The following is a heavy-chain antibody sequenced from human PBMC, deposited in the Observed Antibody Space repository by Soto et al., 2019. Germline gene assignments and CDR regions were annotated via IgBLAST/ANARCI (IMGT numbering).Heavy chain of an antibody. J-gene: IGHJ6*02. Sequence: PAETLSLTCAVYGGSFSGYYWIWVRQPAGKGLEWIVEINHSGSTNYNPSLKSRVTISVDTSKNQFSLRLSSVTAADTAVYYCARGRWRQYYYYGMDVWGQGTTVTVSS. D-gene: IGHD2-21*02. V-gene: IGHV4-34*01. CDR3: ARGRWRQYYYYGMDV. CDR2: INHSGST. CDR1: GGSFSGYY.